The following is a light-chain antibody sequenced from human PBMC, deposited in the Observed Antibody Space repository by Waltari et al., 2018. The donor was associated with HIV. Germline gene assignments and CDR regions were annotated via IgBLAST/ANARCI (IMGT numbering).Light chain of an antibody. CDR2: VTD. V-gene: IGLV7-46*02. CDR1: TSFITRGQF. Sequence: QAVVTQEPSLSVSPGDTVTLTCTSFTSFITRGQFPYWFQMREDHDPRTLIYVTDKSHAWTPGRFSGSIVGGKATLTLLGAQPEDEAVYYCLISYNGVRVFGGGTKLTV. CDR3: LISYNGVRV. J-gene: IGLJ3*02.